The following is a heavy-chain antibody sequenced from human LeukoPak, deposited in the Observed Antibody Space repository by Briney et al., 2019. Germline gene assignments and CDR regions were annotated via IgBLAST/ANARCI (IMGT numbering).Heavy chain of an antibody. CDR3: ARMGPAAAGIID. CDR2: IYYSGGT. J-gene: IGHJ4*02. V-gene: IGHV4-59*08. D-gene: IGHD6-13*01. Sequence: SETLSLTCTVSGGSISSYYWSWIRQPPGKGLEWIGYIYYSGGTNYNPSLKSRVTISVDRSKNQFSLKLSSVTAADTAVYYCARMGPAAAGIIDWGQGTLVTVSS. CDR1: GGSISSYY.